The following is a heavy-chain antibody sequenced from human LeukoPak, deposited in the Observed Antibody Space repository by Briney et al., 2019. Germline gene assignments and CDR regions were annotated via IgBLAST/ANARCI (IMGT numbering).Heavy chain of an antibody. V-gene: IGHV3-11*04. D-gene: IGHD2-2*01. CDR2: ISSTGSTI. CDR1: GFTFSDFY. Sequence: PGGSLRLSCAASGFTFSDFYVSWIRQPPGKGLEWLSHISSTGSTIYYADSVKGRFITSRDNGRNSVYLEMNNLRVEDTAVYYCARDTFQPGLIDSWGQGTLVTVSS. J-gene: IGHJ4*02. CDR3: ARDTFQPGLIDS.